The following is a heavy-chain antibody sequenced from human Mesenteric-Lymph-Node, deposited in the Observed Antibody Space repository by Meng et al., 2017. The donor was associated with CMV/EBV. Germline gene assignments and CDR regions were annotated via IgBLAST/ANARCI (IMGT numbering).Heavy chain of an antibody. J-gene: IGHJ5*02. Sequence: SSSGVGVGWIRQPPGKALEWLALIYWEDDKRYSPSLKGRLTITKDTSKNQVVLTMTNMDPVDTATYYCAHSGLVTMVRGVIISWFDPWGQGTLVTVSS. V-gene: IGHV2-5*02. CDR1: SSSGVG. D-gene: IGHD3-10*01. CDR2: IYWEDDK. CDR3: AHSGLVTMVRGVIISWFDP.